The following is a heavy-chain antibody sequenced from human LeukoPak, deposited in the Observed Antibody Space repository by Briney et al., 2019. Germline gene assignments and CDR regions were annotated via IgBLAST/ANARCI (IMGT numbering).Heavy chain of an antibody. CDR1: GFTFNTHA. CDR2: IYSGGST. J-gene: IGHJ4*02. V-gene: IGHV3-53*01. CDR3: ARGCSSTSCYGFDY. D-gene: IGHD2-2*01. Sequence: GGSLRLSCAASGFTFNTHAISWVRQAPGKGLEWVSVIYSGGSTYYADSVKGRFTISRDNSKNTLYLQMNSLRAEDTAVYYCARGCSSTSCYGFDYWGQGTLVTVSS.